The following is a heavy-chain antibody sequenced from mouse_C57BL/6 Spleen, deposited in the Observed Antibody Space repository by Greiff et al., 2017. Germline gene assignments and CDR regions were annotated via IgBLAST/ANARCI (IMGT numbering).Heavy chain of an antibody. Sequence: ESGAELARPGASVKMSCKASGYTFTSYTMHWVKQRPGQGLEWIGYINPSSGYTKYNQKFKDKATLTADKSSSTAYMQLSSLTSEDSAVYYCARGDYEEWFAYWGQGTLVTVSA. V-gene: IGHV1-4*01. CDR1: GYTFTSYT. D-gene: IGHD2-4*01. J-gene: IGHJ3*01. CDR3: ARGDYEEWFAY. CDR2: INPSSGYT.